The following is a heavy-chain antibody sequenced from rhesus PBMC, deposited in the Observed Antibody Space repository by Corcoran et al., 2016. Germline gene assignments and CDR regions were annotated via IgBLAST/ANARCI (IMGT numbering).Heavy chain of an antibody. CDR3: TRGGYSGFDY. D-gene: IGHD5-42*01. J-gene: IGHJ4*01. CDR1: GYTFTSYY. V-gene: IGHV1-180*01. CDR2: NSPYNGNK. Sequence: QVQLVQSGAEIKQPGASVKLSCKASGYTFTSYYMHWVRPAPGQGLWWIGPNSPYNGNKGYARNVQGRVTRATDTATSTGYMELSSLRYEDTAVYYCTRGGYSGFDYWGQGVLVTVSS.